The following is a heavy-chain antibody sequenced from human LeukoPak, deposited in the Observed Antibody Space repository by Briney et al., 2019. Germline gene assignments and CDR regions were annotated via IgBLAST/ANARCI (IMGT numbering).Heavy chain of an antibody. J-gene: IGHJ4*02. V-gene: IGHV3-43*02. CDR3: AKGWDYYDSSGSYFDY. D-gene: IGHD3-22*01. Sequence: PGGSLRLSCAASGFTFDDYAMHWVRQAPGKGLEWVSLISGDGGSTYYADSVKGRFTISRDNSKNSLYLQMNGLRTEDTALYYCAKGWDYYDSSGSYFDYWGQGTLVTVSS. CDR2: ISGDGGST. CDR1: GFTFDDYA.